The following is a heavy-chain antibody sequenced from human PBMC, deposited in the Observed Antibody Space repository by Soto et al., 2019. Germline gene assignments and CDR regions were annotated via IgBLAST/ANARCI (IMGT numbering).Heavy chain of an antibody. D-gene: IGHD5-12*01. CDR1: GFTFSNYG. CDR2: ISGRGDST. J-gene: IGHJ4*02. V-gene: IGHV3-23*01. CDR3: AKRHVVATIAHFDY. Sequence: GGSLRLSCAASGFTFSNYGMGWVRQTPGKGLEWVSSISGRGDSTSYADSVKGRFTISRDNSQSTLYLQMNSLRVEDTAVYYCAKRHVVATIAHFDYWGQGTPVTVSS.